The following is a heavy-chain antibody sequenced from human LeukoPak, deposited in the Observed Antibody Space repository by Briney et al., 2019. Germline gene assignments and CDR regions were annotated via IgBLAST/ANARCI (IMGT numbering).Heavy chain of an antibody. CDR3: ARDLDY. J-gene: IGHJ4*02. CDR1: GFTFSSYS. CDR2: ISSSSSTI. V-gene: IGHV3-48*01. Sequence: PGGSLRLSCAASGFTFSSYSMNWVRQAPGKGLEWVSYISSSSSTIYYADSVKGRYTISRDNAKNSLYLQMNSLRAEDTAVYYCARDLDYWGQGTLVTVSS.